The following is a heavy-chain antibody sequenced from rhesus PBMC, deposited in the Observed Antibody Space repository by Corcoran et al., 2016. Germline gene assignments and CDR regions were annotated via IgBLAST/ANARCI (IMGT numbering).Heavy chain of an antibody. CDR1: GGSISSNW. J-gene: IGHJ5-1*01. V-gene: IGHV4-173*01. Sequence: LQLQESGPGLVKPSETLSLTCAVSGGSISSNWWSWLLHPPGKGLAWIGRISGSGGSTSYNPSRKSRVTISTDTAKNQFSLRLSSVTAADMAVYYCARTYCSGTYCTIGYNRFDVWGPGVLVTVSS. CDR3: ARTYCSGTYCTIGYNRFDV. CDR2: ISGSGGST. D-gene: IGHD2-15*01.